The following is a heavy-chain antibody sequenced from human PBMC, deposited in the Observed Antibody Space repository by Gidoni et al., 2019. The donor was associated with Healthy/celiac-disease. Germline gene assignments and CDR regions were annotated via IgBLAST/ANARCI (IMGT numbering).Heavy chain of an antibody. CDR3: ARGVVPAADFDY. CDR1: GGSISSGGYY. Sequence: QVQLQESGPGLAKPSQTLSLTCTVSGGSISSGGYYWSWIRQHPGKGLEWIGYIYYSGSTYYNPSLKSRVTISVDTSKNQFSLKLSSVTAADTAVYYCARGVVPAADFDYWGQGTLVTVSS. CDR2: IYYSGST. V-gene: IGHV4-31*03. J-gene: IGHJ4*02. D-gene: IGHD2-2*01.